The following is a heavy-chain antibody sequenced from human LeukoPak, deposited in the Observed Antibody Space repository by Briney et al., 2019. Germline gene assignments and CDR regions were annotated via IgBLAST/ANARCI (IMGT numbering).Heavy chain of an antibody. D-gene: IGHD3-9*01. CDR3: ARCGEPSYDILTGYSRFDY. CDR2: INPSGGST. J-gene: IGHJ4*02. Sequence: ASVKVSCKASGYTFTSYYMHWVRQAPGQGLEWMGIINPSGGSTSYAQKFQGRVTMTRDTSTSTVYMELNRLRSEDTAVYYCARCGEPSYDILTGYSRFDYWGQGTLVTVSS. V-gene: IGHV1-46*01. CDR1: GYTFTSYY.